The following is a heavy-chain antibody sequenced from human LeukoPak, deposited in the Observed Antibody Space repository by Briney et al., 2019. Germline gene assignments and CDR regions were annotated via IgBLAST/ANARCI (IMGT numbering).Heavy chain of an antibody. CDR1: GYTFTSYA. Sequence: ASVKVSCKASGYTFTSYAMHWVRQAPGQRLEWMGWINAGNGNTKYSQKFQGRVTITRDTSTSTAYMELRSLRSDDTAVYYCAVGIAAAGTDQFDYWGQGTLVTVSS. CDR3: AVGIAAAGTDQFDY. CDR2: INAGNGNT. J-gene: IGHJ4*02. V-gene: IGHV1-3*01. D-gene: IGHD6-13*01.